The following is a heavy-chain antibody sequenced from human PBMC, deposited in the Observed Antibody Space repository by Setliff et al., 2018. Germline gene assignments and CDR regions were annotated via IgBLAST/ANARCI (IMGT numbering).Heavy chain of an antibody. CDR1: GGSFSGYY. CDR2: INHSGST. Sequence: PSETLSLTCAVYGGSFSGYYWSWIRQPPGKGLEWIGEINHSGSTNYNPSLKSRVTISVDTSKNQFSLRLSSVTAADTAVYYCARAGPYYDFWSGYYRTMDVWGQGTLVTVSS. V-gene: IGHV4-34*01. CDR3: ARAGPYYDFWSGYYRTMDV. D-gene: IGHD3-3*01. J-gene: IGHJ4*02.